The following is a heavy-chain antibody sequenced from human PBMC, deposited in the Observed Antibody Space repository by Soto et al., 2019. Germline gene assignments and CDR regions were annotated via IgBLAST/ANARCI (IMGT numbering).Heavy chain of an antibody. CDR1: GGSISSGDYY. CDR3: ARGGRLRWTSYGMDV. Sequence: PSETLSLTCTVSGGSISSGDYYWSWIRQPPGKGLEWIGYIYYSGSTYYNPSLKSRVTISVDTSKNQFSLKLSSVTAADTAVYYCARGGRLRWTSYGMDVWGQGTTVTVSS. J-gene: IGHJ6*02. V-gene: IGHV4-30-4*01. D-gene: IGHD4-17*01. CDR2: IYYSGST.